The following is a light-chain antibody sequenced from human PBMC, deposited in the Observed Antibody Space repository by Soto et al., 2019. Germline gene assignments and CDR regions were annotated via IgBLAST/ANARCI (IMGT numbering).Light chain of an antibody. J-gene: IGLJ1*01. CDR1: SSNVGNNY. V-gene: IGLV1-51*02. Sequence: QAVRRQPPSVSAAPGQKVTISCSGSSSNVGNNYVSWYQQLPGTAPKLLIYENNKRPSGIPDRFSGSKSGTSATLGITGLQTGDEADYYCGTWDSSLSAYVFGPGTKVHVL. CDR3: GTWDSSLSAYV. CDR2: ENN.